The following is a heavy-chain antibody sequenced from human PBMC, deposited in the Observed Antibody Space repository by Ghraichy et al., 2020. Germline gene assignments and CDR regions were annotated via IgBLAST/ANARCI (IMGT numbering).Heavy chain of an antibody. J-gene: IGHJ2*01. CDR3: ARARGRDGYNYGLWYFDL. CDR1: GFTFSSYW. V-gene: IGHV3-7*01. Sequence: GGSLRLSCAASGFTFSSYWMSWVRQAPGKGLEWVANIKQDGSEKYYVDSVKGRFTISRDNAKNSLYLQMNSLRAEDTAVYYCARARGRDGYNYGLWYFDLWGRGTLVTVSS. CDR2: IKQDGSEK. D-gene: IGHD5-24*01.